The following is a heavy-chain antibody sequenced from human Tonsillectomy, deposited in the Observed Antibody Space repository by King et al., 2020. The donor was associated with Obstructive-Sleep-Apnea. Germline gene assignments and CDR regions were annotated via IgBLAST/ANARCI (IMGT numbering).Heavy chain of an antibody. CDR3: GRTIYYDGNGYPSDS. Sequence: VQLVESGGGLVRPGGSLRLSCEASGFTFKDYYMDWVRQAPGKGLEWVGRIKNRAQSYTTEYAASVKGRVTISRDDSRNSLYLQMNSLKSDDTAVYYCGRTIYYDGNGYPSDSWGQGTLVTGS. V-gene: IGHV3-72*01. D-gene: IGHD3-22*01. CDR2: IKNRAQSYTT. CDR1: GFTFKDYY. J-gene: IGHJ4*02.